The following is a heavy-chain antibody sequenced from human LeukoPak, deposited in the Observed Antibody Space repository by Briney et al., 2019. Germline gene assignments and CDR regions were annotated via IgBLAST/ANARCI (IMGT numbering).Heavy chain of an antibody. CDR1: GFTFSNCA. CDR3: ARDPSN. V-gene: IGHV3-30*04. Sequence: GGSLRLSCVASGFTFSNCAMHWVRQAPGKGLYWVAVVSFHGTDKFYADSVKGRFTISRDNSKNTLYLQMNSLIPEDTAVYYCARDPSNWGQGTLVTVSS. D-gene: IGHD2-2*01. CDR2: VSFHGTDK. J-gene: IGHJ4*02.